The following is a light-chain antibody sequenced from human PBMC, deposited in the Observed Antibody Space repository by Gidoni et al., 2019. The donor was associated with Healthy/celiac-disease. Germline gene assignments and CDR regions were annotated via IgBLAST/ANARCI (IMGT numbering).Light chain of an antibody. Sequence: DIQMTQSPSSLSASVGDRVTITCRASQSISSYLNWYQQKPGKAPKLLIYAESSWQSGVPSRFSGSGSGTDFTLTISSLQPEDFATYYGQQSYSTPRTFXQXTKVEIK. CDR3: QQSYSTPRT. V-gene: IGKV1-39*01. CDR2: AES. CDR1: QSISSY. J-gene: IGKJ1*01.